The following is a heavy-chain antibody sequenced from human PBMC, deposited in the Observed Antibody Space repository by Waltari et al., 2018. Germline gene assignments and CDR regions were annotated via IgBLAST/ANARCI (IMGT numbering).Heavy chain of an antibody. CDR1: GVSFSGYY. V-gene: IGHV4-34*01. CDR3: ARGRDIVVVVAATRGWFDP. J-gene: IGHJ5*02. Sequence: QVQLQQWGAGLLKPSETLSLTCAVSGVSFSGYYCTWLRQPPGRGLEWIGEINHSGSTNYNPSLKSRVTISVDTSKNQFSLKLSSVTAADTAVYYCARGRDIVVVVAATRGWFDPWGQGTLVTVSS. CDR2: INHSGST. D-gene: IGHD2-15*01.